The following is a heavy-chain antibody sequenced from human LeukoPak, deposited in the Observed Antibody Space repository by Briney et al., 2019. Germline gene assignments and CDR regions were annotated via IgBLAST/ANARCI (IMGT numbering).Heavy chain of an antibody. CDR2: SNHSGST. CDR1: GGSFSGYY. D-gene: IGHD6-13*01. V-gene: IGHV4-34*01. J-gene: IGHJ6*02. Sequence: SETLSLTCAVYGGSFSGYYCSWIRQPPGKGLEWIGESNHSGSTKYNPSLKSRVTISVDTSKNHFSLKLSSVTAADTAVYYCARVPRAPIAAARGMDVWGQGTTVTVSS. CDR3: ARVPRAPIAAARGMDV.